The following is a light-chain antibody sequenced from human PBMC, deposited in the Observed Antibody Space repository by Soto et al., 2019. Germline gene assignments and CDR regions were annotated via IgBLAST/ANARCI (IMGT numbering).Light chain of an antibody. J-gene: IGLJ3*02. CDR2: GNN. Sequence: QCVLTQPPSGSGAPGQRVTICCSGTSSNIGAGYDVHWYHQVPGTAPKLRIYGNNNRPSGVPDRFSGSRSGTAASLAITGLQPAEEAEYSGQPLVTNRRGSVFAGGSK. CDR3: QPLVTNRRGSV. CDR1: SSNIGAGYD. V-gene: IGLV1-40*01.